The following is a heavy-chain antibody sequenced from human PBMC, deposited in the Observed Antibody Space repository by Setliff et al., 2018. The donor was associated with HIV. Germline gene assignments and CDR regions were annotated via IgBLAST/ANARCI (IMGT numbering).Heavy chain of an antibody. CDR3: ARGGRSLAAQTWFDP. CDR1: GGSISSYY. D-gene: IGHD6-6*01. CDR2: INHSGST. Sequence: PSETLSLTCTVSGGSISSYYWSWIRQPPGKGLEWIGEINHSGSTNYNPSLKSRVTISVDTSKNQFSLKLSSVTAADTAVYYCARGGRSLAAQTWFDPWGQGTLVTVSS. V-gene: IGHV4-34*01. J-gene: IGHJ5*02.